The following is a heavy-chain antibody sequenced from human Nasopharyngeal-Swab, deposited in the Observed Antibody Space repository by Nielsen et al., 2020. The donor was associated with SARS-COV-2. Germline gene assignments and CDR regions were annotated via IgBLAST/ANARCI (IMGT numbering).Heavy chain of an antibody. V-gene: IGHV4-59*01. CDR1: GGSISSYY. Sequence: SETLSLTCTVSGGSISSYYWSWIRQPPGKGLEGIGYIYHSGSTNYNPSLKSRVTISVDTSKNQFSLKLNSMTAADTAVYYCVRTSYPSYGMDVCGRGTTVTVS. CDR2: IYHSGST. J-gene: IGHJ6*02. CDR3: VRTSYPSYGMDV.